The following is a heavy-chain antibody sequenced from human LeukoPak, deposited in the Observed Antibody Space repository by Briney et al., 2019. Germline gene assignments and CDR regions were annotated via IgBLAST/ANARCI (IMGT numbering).Heavy chain of an antibody. D-gene: IGHD7-27*01. CDR2: ISAYNGST. CDR3: ARAVGSNWGTFFDY. V-gene: IGHV1-18*01. CDR1: GYTFTSYG. J-gene: IGHJ4*02. Sequence: ASVKVSCKASGYTFTSYGISWVRQAPGQGLEWMGWISAYNGSTNYAQKLQGRVTMTTDTSTSTAYMELRSLRSDDTAVYYCARAVGSNWGTFFDYWGQGTLVTVSS.